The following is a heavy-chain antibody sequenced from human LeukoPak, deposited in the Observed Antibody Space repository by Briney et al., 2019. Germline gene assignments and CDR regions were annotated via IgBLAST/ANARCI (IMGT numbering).Heavy chain of an antibody. D-gene: IGHD2-15*01. V-gene: IGHV4-39*07. J-gene: IGHJ4*02. Sequence: PSETLSLTCTVSGGSISSSSYYWGWLRQPPGKGLEWIGSMYYSGNTYYNPSLKSRVTISVDTSKNQFSLKLSSVTAADTAVYYCARDRGGPYCSGGSCSTAVTTDYWGQGTLVTVSS. CDR2: MYYSGNT. CDR1: GGSISSSSYY. CDR3: ARDRGGPYCSGGSCSTAVTTDY.